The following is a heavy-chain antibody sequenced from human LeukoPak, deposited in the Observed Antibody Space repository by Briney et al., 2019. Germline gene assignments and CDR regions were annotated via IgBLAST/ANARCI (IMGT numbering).Heavy chain of an antibody. J-gene: IGHJ6*02. D-gene: IGHD6-6*01. CDR2: ISSSSSYI. CDR1: GFTFSSYS. V-gene: IGHV3-21*01. CDR3: ARGLVRGYGMDV. Sequence: GGSLRLSCAASGFTFSSYSMNWVRQAPGKGLEWVSSISSSSSYIYYADSVKGRFTISRDNAKNSLYLQMNSLRAEDTAVYHCARGLVRGYGMDVWGQGTTVTVSS.